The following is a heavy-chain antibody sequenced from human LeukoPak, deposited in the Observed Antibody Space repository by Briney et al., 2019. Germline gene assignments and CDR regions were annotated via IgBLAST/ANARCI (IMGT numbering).Heavy chain of an antibody. Sequence: SETLSLTCTVSGGSISSYYWSWIRQPAGKGLEWIGRIYTSGSTNCNPSLKSRVTMSVDTSKNQFSLKLSSVTAADTAVYYCAREEMIVVVTPGGDAFDIWGQGTMVTVSS. CDR3: AREEMIVVVTPGGDAFDI. D-gene: IGHD3-22*01. V-gene: IGHV4-4*07. CDR1: GGSISSYY. CDR2: IYTSGST. J-gene: IGHJ3*02.